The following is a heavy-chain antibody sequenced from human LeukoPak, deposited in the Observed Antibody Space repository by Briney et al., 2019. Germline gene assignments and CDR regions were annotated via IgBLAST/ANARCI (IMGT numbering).Heavy chain of an antibody. J-gene: IGHJ4*02. CDR1: GASISSSSYY. Sequence: PSETLSLTCTVSGASISSSSYYWGWIRQPPGKGLEWIGSIYYSGSTYYNPSLKSRVTISVDTSKNQFSLKLSSVTAADTAVYYCARHKDGYEGYYWGQGTLVTVSS. CDR2: IYYSGST. CDR3: ARHKDGYEGYY. V-gene: IGHV4-39*01. D-gene: IGHD5-12*01.